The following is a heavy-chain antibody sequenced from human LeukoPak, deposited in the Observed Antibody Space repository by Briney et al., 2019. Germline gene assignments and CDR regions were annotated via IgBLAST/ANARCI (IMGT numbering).Heavy chain of an antibody. V-gene: IGHV3-43*02. CDR1: GFSFDDYP. Sequence: GVSLRLSCAASGFSFDDYPMHWVRQAPGKGLEWVSLINEDGGKTFYADSVRGRFTISRGNSKNSLYLQMNSLRTEDTALYYCAKEIDSLGTNAFDIWGQGTIVTVSS. D-gene: IGHD3-22*01. CDR3: AKEIDSLGTNAFDI. J-gene: IGHJ3*02. CDR2: INEDGGKT.